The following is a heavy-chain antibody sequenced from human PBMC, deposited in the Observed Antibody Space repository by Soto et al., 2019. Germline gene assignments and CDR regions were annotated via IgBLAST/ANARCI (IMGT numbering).Heavy chain of an antibody. CDR2: ISGSGGST. Sequence: EVQLLESGGGLVQPGGSLRLSCAASGFTFSSYAMSWVRQAPGKGLEWVSAISGSGGSTYYADSVKGRFTISRDNSKNTLYLQMNSLRAEDTAVYYCATIEYSSSSYYYGIDVWGQGTTVTVSS. CDR3: ATIEYSSSSYYYGIDV. D-gene: IGHD6-6*01. V-gene: IGHV3-23*01. CDR1: GFTFSSYA. J-gene: IGHJ6*02.